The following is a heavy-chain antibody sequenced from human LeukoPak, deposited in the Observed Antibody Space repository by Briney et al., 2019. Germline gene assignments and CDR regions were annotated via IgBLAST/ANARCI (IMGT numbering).Heavy chain of an antibody. CDR1: GGSISSSSYY. CDR3: ASPTYYYDSSGYYPDGYFDY. Sequence: SETLSLTCTVSGGSISSSSYYWGWIRQPPGKGLEWIGSIYYSGSTYYNPSLKSRVTISVDTSKNQFSLKLSSVTAADTAVYYCASPTYYYDSSGYYPDGYFDYWGQGTLVTVSS. D-gene: IGHD3-22*01. J-gene: IGHJ4*02. CDR2: IYYSGST. V-gene: IGHV4-39*07.